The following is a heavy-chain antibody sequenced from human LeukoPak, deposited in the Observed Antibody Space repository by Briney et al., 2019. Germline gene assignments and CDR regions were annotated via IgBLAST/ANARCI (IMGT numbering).Heavy chain of an antibody. J-gene: IGHJ3*02. CDR1: GGTFSSYA. CDR3: ARADYYDSSGYNPAAFDI. V-gene: IGHV1-69*13. CDR2: IIPIFGTA. D-gene: IGHD3-22*01. Sequence: SVKVSCKASGGTFSSYAISWVRQAPGQGLEWMGGIIPIFGTANYAQKFQGRVTITADESTSTAYMELSSLRSEDTAVYYCARADYYDSSGYNPAAFDIGGQGTMVTVSS.